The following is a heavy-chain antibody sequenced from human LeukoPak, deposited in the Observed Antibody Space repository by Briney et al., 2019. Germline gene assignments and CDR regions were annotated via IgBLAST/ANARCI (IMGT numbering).Heavy chain of an antibody. CDR3: ARARHNWFDP. V-gene: IGHV4-39*07. J-gene: IGHJ5*02. CDR1: GGSISSSSYY. Sequence: SETLSLTCIVSGGSISSSSYYWGWIRQPPGKGLEWIGSIYYSGSTYYNPSLKSRVTISVDTSKNQFSLKLSSVTAADTAVYYCARARHNWFDPWGQGTLVTVSS. CDR2: IYYSGST.